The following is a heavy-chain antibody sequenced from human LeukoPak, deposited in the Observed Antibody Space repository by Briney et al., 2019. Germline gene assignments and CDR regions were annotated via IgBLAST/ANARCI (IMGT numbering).Heavy chain of an antibody. D-gene: IGHD2-15*01. J-gene: IGHJ4*02. V-gene: IGHV3-11*04. CDR3: AGGLLGCRGGSCYPTDY. CDR2: ISSSGSTI. Sequence: GGSLRLSCAASGFTFSDYYMSWIRQAPGKGLEWVSYISSSGSTIYYADSVKGRFTISRDNPKNTLYLQMDSLRADDTAVYYCAGGLLGCRGGSCYPTDYWGQGTLVTVSS. CDR1: GFTFSDYY.